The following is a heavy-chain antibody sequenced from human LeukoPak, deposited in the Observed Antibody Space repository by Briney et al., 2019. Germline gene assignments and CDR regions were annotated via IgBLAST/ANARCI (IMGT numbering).Heavy chain of an antibody. J-gene: IGHJ5*02. D-gene: IGHD2-2*01. V-gene: IGHV4-4*07. CDR1: GGSISSCY. Sequence: SETLSLTCTVSGGSISSCYWSWIRQPAGKGLEWIGRIYTSGSTNYNPSLKSRVTMSVDTSKNQFSLKLSSVTAADTAVYYCARDNIEPQPRDPGPNWFDPWGQGTLVTVSS. CDR2: IYTSGST. CDR3: ARDNIEPQPRDPGPNWFDP.